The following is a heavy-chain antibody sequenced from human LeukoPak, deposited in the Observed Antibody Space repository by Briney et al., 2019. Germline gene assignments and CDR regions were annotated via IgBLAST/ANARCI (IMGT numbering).Heavy chain of an antibody. CDR3: ARGRVSSWYFVY. CDR2: INHSGST. CDR1: GGSFSGYY. Sequence: PSETLSLTCAVYGGSFSGYYWSWIRQPPGKGLEWIGEINHSGSTNYNPSLKSRVTISVDTSKNQFSLKLSSVTAADTAVYYCARGRVSSWYFVYWGQGTLVTVSS. D-gene: IGHD6-13*01. V-gene: IGHV4-34*01. J-gene: IGHJ4*02.